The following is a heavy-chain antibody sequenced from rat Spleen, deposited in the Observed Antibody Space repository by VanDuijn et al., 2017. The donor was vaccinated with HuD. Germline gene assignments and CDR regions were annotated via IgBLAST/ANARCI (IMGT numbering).Heavy chain of an antibody. CDR1: GFTFSNYG. J-gene: IGHJ2*01. CDR3: ATEFTIAAIDFDY. D-gene: IGHD1-2*01. Sequence: EVQLVESGGGLVQSGRSLKLSCAASGFTFSNYGIHWIRQAPKKGLEWVATINYDGSRTYYRDSVKGRFTISRDNAKSTLYLQLDSLRSEDTATYYCATEFTIAAIDFDYWGQGVMVTVSS. CDR2: INYDGSRT. V-gene: IGHV5-7*01.